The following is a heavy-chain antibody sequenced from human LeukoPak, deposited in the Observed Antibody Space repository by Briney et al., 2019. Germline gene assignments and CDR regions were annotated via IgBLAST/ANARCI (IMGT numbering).Heavy chain of an antibody. J-gene: IGHJ4*02. D-gene: IGHD3-10*01. CDR2: IKQDGSEK. Sequence: GGSLRLSCAASGFTFSSYWMSWVRQAPGKGLKWVANIKQDGSEKYYVDSVKGRFTISRDNAKNSLYLQMNSLRAEDTAVYYCASQSSPQYGSIFPDYFDYWGQGTLVTVSS. CDR1: GFTFSSYW. V-gene: IGHV3-7*01. CDR3: ASQSSPQYGSIFPDYFDY.